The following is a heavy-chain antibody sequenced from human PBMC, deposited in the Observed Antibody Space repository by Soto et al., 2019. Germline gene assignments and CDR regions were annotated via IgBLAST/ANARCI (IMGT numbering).Heavy chain of an antibody. J-gene: IGHJ4*02. D-gene: IGHD3-22*01. CDR3: AISLQWDSSGSSDY. CDR1: GGSISSEGYY. V-gene: IGHV4-31*03. Sequence: SETLSLTCTVSGGSISSEGYYWSWIRQHPGEGLEWIGYIYYSGSTFYNPSLKSRVSISRTTSKNQFSLSLRSVTAADTAVYYCAISLQWDSSGSSDYWGQGTLVTLSP. CDR2: IYYSGST.